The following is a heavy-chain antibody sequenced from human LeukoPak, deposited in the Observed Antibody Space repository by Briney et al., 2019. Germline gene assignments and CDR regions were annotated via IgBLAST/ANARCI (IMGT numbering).Heavy chain of an antibody. CDR1: GLTFTDFW. J-gene: IGHJ4*02. CDR3: SGRDSSRSPRAY. D-gene: IGHD2-2*01. Sequence: GGSLRLSCAASGLTFTDFWMNWVRLAPGRGLEWLASINPYGTEKYYVDSVKGRFAISRDNAKNEVYLEMNSLRAEDTGVYYCSGRDSSRSPRAYWGQGALVSVSS. V-gene: IGHV3-7*01. CDR2: INPYGTEK.